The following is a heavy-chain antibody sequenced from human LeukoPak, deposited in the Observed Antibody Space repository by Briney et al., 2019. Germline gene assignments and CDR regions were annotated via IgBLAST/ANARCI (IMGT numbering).Heavy chain of an antibody. V-gene: IGHV4-34*01. CDR3: ARDRHYDILTGYYVQYYFDY. CDR1: GGSISSYY. J-gene: IGHJ4*02. Sequence: PSETLSLTCTVSGGSISSYYWSWIRQPPGKGLEWIGEINHSGSTNYNPSLKSRVTISVDTSKNQFSLKLSSVTAADTAVYYCARDRHYDILTGYYVQYYFDYWGQGTLVTVSS. CDR2: INHSGST. D-gene: IGHD3-9*01.